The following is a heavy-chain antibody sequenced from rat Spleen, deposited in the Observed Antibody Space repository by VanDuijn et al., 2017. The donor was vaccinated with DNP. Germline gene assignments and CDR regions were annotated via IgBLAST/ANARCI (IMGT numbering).Heavy chain of an antibody. Sequence: EVQLVESGGGLVQPGRSLKLSCAASGFTFSDYYMAWVRQAPTKGLEWVASITYDGGSNYYRDSVKGRFTISRDIARSSLYLQMDSLRSEDTATYYCTTGVGGPDYWGQGVMVTVSS. CDR3: TTGVGGPDY. CDR1: GFTFSDYY. CDR2: ITYDGGSN. J-gene: IGHJ2*01. V-gene: IGHV5-20*01.